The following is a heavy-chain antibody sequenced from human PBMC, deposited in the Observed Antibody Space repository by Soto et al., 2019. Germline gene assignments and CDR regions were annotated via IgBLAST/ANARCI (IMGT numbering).Heavy chain of an antibody. D-gene: IGHD2-15*01. Sequence: GASVKPSCKASVYTFTYYHVHWVRQAPGQGLEWMGIINPYGGDTTYAQKFQGRVTMTRDTSTSTVYMELSSLRSEDTALYYCARAPYSSGLLVFLAYWGQGSLVTGSS. CDR3: ARAPYSSGLLVFLAY. J-gene: IGHJ4*02. V-gene: IGHV1-46*01. CDR2: INPYGGDT. CDR1: VYTFTYYH.